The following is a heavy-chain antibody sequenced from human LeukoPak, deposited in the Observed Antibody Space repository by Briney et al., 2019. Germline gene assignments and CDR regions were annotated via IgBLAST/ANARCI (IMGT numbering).Heavy chain of an antibody. CDR3: ANRGNTVTTLGY. Sequence: GGSLRLSCAASGFTFSNYAMRWVRQAPGKGLEWVSGISPSGGSIYYADSVKGRFTVSRDNSKNTLYLQMNSLRAEDTAVYYCANRGNTVTTLGYWGQGTLVTVSS. J-gene: IGHJ4*02. V-gene: IGHV3-23*01. CDR2: ISPSGGSI. CDR1: GFTFSNYA. D-gene: IGHD4-17*01.